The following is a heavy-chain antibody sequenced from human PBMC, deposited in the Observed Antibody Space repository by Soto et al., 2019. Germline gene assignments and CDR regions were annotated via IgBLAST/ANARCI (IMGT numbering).Heavy chain of an antibody. J-gene: IGHJ3*02. D-gene: IGHD3-22*01. CDR1: GGSISSGDHY. Sequence: SETLSLTCTVSGGSISSGDHYWSWIRQPPGKGLEWIGYIYYSGSTYYNPSLKSRVTISVDTSKNQFSLKLSSVTAADTAVYYCARDYYYDSSGYPKPDAFDIWGQGTMVTVSS. V-gene: IGHV4-30-4*01. CDR3: ARDYYYDSSGYPKPDAFDI. CDR2: IYYSGST.